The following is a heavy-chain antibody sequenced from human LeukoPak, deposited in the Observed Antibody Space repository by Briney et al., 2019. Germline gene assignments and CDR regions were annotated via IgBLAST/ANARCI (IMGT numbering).Heavy chain of an antibody. J-gene: IGHJ6*02. D-gene: IGHD5-18*01. Sequence: PGGSLRLSCAASGFTFSSYGMHWVRQAPGKGLEWVALISYDGSNKYYADSVKGRFTISRDNSKNTLYLQMNSLRAEDTAVYYCASGPYTAMRGPHYYYGMDVWGQGTTVTVSS. V-gene: IGHV3-30*03. CDR3: ASGPYTAMRGPHYYYGMDV. CDR2: ISYDGSNK. CDR1: GFTFSSYG.